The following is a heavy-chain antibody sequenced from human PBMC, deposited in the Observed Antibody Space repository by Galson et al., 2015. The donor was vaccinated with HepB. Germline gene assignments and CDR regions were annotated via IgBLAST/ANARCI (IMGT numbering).Heavy chain of an antibody. V-gene: IGHV3-73*01. CDR2: IRSKVNNYAT. J-gene: IGHJ4*02. Sequence: SLRLSCAASGFTFSGSAIHWVRQASGKGPEWVGRIRSKVNNYATSHVPSLKGRFTISRDDSKNMAYLHMKSLRAEDTAVYYCAKSITISGVVIDFDYWGQGALVTVSS. D-gene: IGHD3-3*01. CDR3: AKSITISGVVIDFDY. CDR1: GFTFSGSA.